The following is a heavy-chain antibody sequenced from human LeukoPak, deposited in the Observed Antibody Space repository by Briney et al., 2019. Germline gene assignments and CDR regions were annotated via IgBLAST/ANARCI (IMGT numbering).Heavy chain of an antibody. CDR2: ISGSGGST. Sequence: GGSLRLSCAASGFTFSSYAMSWVRQAPGKGLEWVSAISGSGGSTYYADSVKGRFIISRDNSKNTLYLQMNSLRAEDTAVYYCAKEGRVVVAGKHDYWGQGTLVTVSS. V-gene: IGHV3-23*01. J-gene: IGHJ4*02. CDR1: GFTFSSYA. D-gene: IGHD2-15*01. CDR3: AKEGRVVVAGKHDY.